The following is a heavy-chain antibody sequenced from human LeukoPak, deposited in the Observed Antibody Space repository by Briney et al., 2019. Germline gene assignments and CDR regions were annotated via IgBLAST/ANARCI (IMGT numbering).Heavy chain of an antibody. CDR2: ISYDGSNE. Sequence: GGSLRLSCAASGFTFGRYAMHWVRQAPGKGLEWVAVISYDGSNEYYAESVKGRFTISRDSSENTLYLEMNSLRVEDTAVYYCARVGYYSSGPFSYFDYWGQGTLVTVSS. J-gene: IGHJ4*02. V-gene: IGHV3-30-3*01. CDR1: GFTFGRYA. CDR3: ARVGYYSSGPFSYFDY. D-gene: IGHD3-10*01.